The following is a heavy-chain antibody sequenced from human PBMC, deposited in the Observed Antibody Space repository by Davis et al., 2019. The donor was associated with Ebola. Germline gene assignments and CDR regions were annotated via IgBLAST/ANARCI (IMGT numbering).Heavy chain of an antibody. J-gene: IGHJ4*02. CDR3: ARAGRVVVTAMADY. Sequence: AASVKVSCKASGYTFSSYGINWVRQAPGQGLEWMGWISGYNGNTNYAQKLQGRVTMSTDTSTSTAYMELRSLRSDDTAVYYWARAGRVVVTAMADYWGQGTLVTVSS. CDR2: ISGYNGNT. V-gene: IGHV1-18*01. CDR1: GYTFSSYG. D-gene: IGHD2-21*02.